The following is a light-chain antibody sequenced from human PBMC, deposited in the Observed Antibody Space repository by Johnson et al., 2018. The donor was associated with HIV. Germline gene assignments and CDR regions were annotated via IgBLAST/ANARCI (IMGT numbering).Light chain of an antibody. CDR3: GTWDSSLSAYV. CDR1: SSNIGNNY. J-gene: IGLJ1*01. Sequence: QSVLTQPPSVSAAPGQKVTISCSGSSSNIGNNYVSWYQQLPGTAPKLLIYDNNKRPSGIPDRFSGSKSGTSATLGITGLQTGDEADFYCGTWDSSLSAYVVGMWTKVAVL. CDR2: DNN. V-gene: IGLV1-51*01.